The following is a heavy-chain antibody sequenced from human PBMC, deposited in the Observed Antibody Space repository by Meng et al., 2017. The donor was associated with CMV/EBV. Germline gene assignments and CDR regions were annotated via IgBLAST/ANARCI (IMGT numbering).Heavy chain of an antibody. CDR2: IYTSGST. V-gene: IGHV4-4*07. CDR3: ARGPEVDYGDYVGLDY. CDR1: GGSISSYY. Sequence: QVQLQESGPGLGKSSEPLSLTCTVSGGSISSYYWSWIRQPAGKGLEWIGRIYTSGSTNYNPSLKSRVTMSVDTSKNQFSLKLSSVTAADTAVYYCARGPEVDYGDYVGLDYWGQGTLVTVSS. J-gene: IGHJ4*02. D-gene: IGHD4-17*01.